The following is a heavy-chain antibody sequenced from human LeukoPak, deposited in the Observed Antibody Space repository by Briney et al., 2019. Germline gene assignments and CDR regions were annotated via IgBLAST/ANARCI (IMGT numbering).Heavy chain of an antibody. CDR1: GGSFSAYF. CDR2: VGHSGSA. CDR3: ATRGDYSDTSGNSYDALDI. J-gene: IGHJ3*02. D-gene: IGHD3-22*01. V-gene: IGHV4-34*01. Sequence: PSETLSLTCAVSGGSFSAYFWRWIRQPPGKGLEWIGDVGHSGSADYNPSLKSRVTISADPSKSQFSLKLTSVAAADTAVYYCATRGDYSDTSGNSYDALDIWGQGTMVTVSS.